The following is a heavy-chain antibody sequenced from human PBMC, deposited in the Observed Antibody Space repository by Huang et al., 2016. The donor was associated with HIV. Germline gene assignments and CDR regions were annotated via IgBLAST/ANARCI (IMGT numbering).Heavy chain of an antibody. J-gene: IGHJ4*02. D-gene: IGHD3-10*01. CDR2: IYYSGDT. CDR3: ARHFGSWSGYFDS. V-gene: IGHV4-39*01. CDR1: GGSITDSNYY. Sequence: QLQLQESGPGLVRPSETLSLICTVSGGSITDSNYYWGWIRQPPGKGLEWIGSIYYSGDTDYNPSLKSRVTMSVDTSKNGFSLDIRSVAVADTAIYYCARHFGSWSGYFDSWGQGTLVPVSS.